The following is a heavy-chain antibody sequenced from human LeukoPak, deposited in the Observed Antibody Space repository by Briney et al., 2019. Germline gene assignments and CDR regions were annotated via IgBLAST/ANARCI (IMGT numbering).Heavy chain of an antibody. V-gene: IGHV4-34*01. CDR1: GGSFSVYY. CDR3: ARRLAAAGAFDC. J-gene: IGHJ4*02. D-gene: IGHD6-13*01. CDR2: INHSGST. Sequence: SETLSLTCAVYGGSFSVYYWSWIRQPPGKGLEWIGEINHSGSTNYNPSLKSRVTISLDTSKNQFSLKLSSVTAADTAVYYCARRLAAAGAFDCWGQGTLVTVSS.